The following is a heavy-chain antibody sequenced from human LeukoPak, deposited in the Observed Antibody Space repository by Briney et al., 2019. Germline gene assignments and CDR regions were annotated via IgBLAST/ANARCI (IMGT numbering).Heavy chain of an antibody. D-gene: IGHD5-12*01. CDR1: GGSISSYY. V-gene: IGHV3-21*01. CDR3: ASVATKYYYYYYGMDV. CDR2: ISSSSSYI. Sequence: ETLSLTCTVSGGSISSYYWSWIRQPPGKGLEWVSSISSSSSYIYYADSVKGRFTISRDNAKNSLYLQMNSLRAEDTAVYYCASVATKYYYYYYGMDVWGQGTTVTVSS. J-gene: IGHJ6*02.